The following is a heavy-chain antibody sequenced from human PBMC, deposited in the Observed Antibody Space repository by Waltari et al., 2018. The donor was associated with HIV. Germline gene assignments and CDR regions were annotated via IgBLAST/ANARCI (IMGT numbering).Heavy chain of an antibody. CDR2: IRSSCSTI. D-gene: IGHD3-16*01. V-gene: IGHV3-48*02. J-gene: IGHJ4*02. Sequence: EVQLVESGGGLVQPEESLRLSCAASGFVFSSYSMNWVRQAPGEGLEWISFIRSSCSTIYYADFVKGRFTVSRDNAENSLYLQMNRLRDEDTAVYYCVRDPKTSWGELDYWGQGTLVAVSS. CDR3: VRDPKTSWGELDY. CDR1: GFVFSSYS.